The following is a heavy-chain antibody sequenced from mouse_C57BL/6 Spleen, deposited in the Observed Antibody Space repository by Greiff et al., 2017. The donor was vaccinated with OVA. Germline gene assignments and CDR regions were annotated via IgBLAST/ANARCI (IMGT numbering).Heavy chain of an antibody. J-gene: IGHJ4*01. CDR2: INPSSGYT. CDR3: ANYYSNYEYAMDY. Sequence: VQLQESGAELARPGASVKMSCKASGYTFTSYTMHWVKQRPGQGLEWIGYINPSSGYTKYNQKFKDKATLTADKSSSTAYLQLSSLTSEDSAVYYCANYYSNYEYAMDYWGQGTSVTVSS. CDR1: GYTFTSYT. V-gene: IGHV1-4*01. D-gene: IGHD2-5*01.